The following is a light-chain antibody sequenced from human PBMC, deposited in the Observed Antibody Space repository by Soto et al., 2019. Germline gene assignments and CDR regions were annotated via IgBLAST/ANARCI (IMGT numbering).Light chain of an antibody. J-gene: IGKJ4*01. CDR3: QQHNNWPLT. V-gene: IGKV3-15*01. CDR1: QSVNFD. Sequence: EIVMTQSPATLSVSPGERATLSCRASQSVNFDLAWYQQKPGQAPRLLIYGVSTRATGIPARFSGSGYGTEFTLTISSLQSEDFAVYYCQQHNNWPLTFGEGTRVETK. CDR2: GVS.